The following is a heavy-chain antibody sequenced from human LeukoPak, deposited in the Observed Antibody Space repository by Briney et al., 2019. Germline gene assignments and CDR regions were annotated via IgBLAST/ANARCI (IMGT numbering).Heavy chain of an antibody. Sequence: GGSLRLSCAASGFTFSGSAMHWVRQASGKGLEWVGRIRNRADSYATAYAASVKGRFIVSREDSKNTAYLQMKTLTTEDTAVYYCTRWEPEGPMFGYWGQGALVNVSS. V-gene: IGHV3-73*01. CDR2: IRNRADSYAT. CDR3: TRWEPEGPMFGY. D-gene: IGHD1-26*01. J-gene: IGHJ4*02. CDR1: GFTFSGSA.